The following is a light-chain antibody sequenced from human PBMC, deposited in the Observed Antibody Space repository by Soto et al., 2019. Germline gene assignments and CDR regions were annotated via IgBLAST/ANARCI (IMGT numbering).Light chain of an antibody. CDR3: QQYNNWPYT. V-gene: IGKV3-15*01. CDR1: QSVSSN. J-gene: IGKJ2*01. CDR2: GAS. Sequence: EIVMTQSPATLSVSPGERDTLSCRASQSVSSNLAWYQQKPGQAPRLLIYGASTRDTGIPARFSGSGSGTEFTLTISSLQSEDFAVYYCQQYNNWPYTFGQGTKLEIK.